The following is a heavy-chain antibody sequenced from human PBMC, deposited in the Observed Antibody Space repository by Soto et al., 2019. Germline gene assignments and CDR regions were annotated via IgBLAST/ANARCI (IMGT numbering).Heavy chain of an antibody. Sequence: QVQLVESGGGVVQPGRSLRLSCAASGFTFSSYGMHWVRQAPGKGLEWVAVISYDGSNKYYADSVKGRFTISRDNSKNTLYLQMNSLRAEDTAVYYCANTLSGCSSTSCYTGYYYYGMDVWGQGTTVTVSS. CDR3: ANTLSGCSSTSCYTGYYYYGMDV. CDR1: GFTFSSYG. D-gene: IGHD2-2*02. V-gene: IGHV3-30*18. J-gene: IGHJ6*02. CDR2: ISYDGSNK.